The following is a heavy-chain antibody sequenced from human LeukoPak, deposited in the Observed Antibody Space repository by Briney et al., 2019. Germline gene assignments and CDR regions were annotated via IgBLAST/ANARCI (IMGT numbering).Heavy chain of an antibody. D-gene: IGHD5-12*01. CDR2: ISSSSSYI. CDR3: ARALSGYDPRFDY. J-gene: IGHJ4*02. Sequence: GGSLRLSCAASGFTFSSYSMNWVRQAPGKGLEWVSSISSSSSYIYYADSVKGRFTISRDNAKNSLYLQMNSLRAEDTAVYYCARALSGYDPRFDYWGQGTLVTVSS. CDR1: GFTFSSYS. V-gene: IGHV3-21*01.